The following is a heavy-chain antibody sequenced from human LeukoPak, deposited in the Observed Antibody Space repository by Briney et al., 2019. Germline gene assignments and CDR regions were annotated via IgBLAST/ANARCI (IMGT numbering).Heavy chain of an antibody. V-gene: IGHV4-59*01. D-gene: IGHD2-21*02. CDR1: GGSISSYY. CDR2: IYYSGST. Sequence: PSETLSLTCTVSGGSISSYYWSWIRQPPGKGLEWIGYIYYSGSTNYNPSLKSRVTISVDTSKNQFSLKLSSVTAADTAVYYCARDMAYCGGDCLPDYWGRGTLVTVSS. CDR3: ARDMAYCGGDCLPDY. J-gene: IGHJ4*02.